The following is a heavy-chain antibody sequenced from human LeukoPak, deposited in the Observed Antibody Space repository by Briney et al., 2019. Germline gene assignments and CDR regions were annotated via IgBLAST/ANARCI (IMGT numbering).Heavy chain of an antibody. J-gene: IGHJ4*02. CDR1: GGSISSGGYY. CDR3: ARARYYYDSSGYCHFDY. CDR2: IYYSGST. D-gene: IGHD3-22*01. Sequence: SQTLSLTCTVSGGSISSGGYYWSRIRQHPGKGLEWIGYIYYSGSTYYNPSPKSRVTISVDTSKNQFSLKLSSVTAADTAVYYCARARYYYDSSGYCHFDYWGQGTLVTVSS. V-gene: IGHV4-31*03.